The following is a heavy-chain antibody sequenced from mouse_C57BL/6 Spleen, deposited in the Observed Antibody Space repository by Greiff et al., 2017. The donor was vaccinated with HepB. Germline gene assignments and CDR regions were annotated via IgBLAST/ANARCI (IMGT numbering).Heavy chain of an antibody. V-gene: IGHV7-1*01. J-gene: IGHJ4*01. CDR2: SRNKANDYTT. Sequence: EVQVVESGGGLVQSGRSLRLSCATSGFTFSDFYMEWVRQAPGKGLEWIAASRNKANDYTTEYSASVKGRFIVSRDTSQSILYLQMNALRAEDTAIYYCARDAVYYYGSSYLYYAMDYWGQGTSVAVSS. D-gene: IGHD1-1*01. CDR1: GFTFSDFY. CDR3: ARDAVYYYGSSYLYYAMDY.